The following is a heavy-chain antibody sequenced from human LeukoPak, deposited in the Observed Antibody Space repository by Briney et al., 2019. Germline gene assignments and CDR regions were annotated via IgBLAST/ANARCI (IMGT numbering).Heavy chain of an antibody. CDR2: INHSGST. J-gene: IGHJ4*02. CDR3: ARGLGYGGNSGRLWFDY. V-gene: IGHV4-34*01. CDR1: GGSFSGYY. Sequence: PSETLSLTCAVYGGSFSGYYWSGIRQPPGKGLEWIGEINHSGSTNYNPSLKSRVTISVDKSKNQFSLKLSSVTAADTAVYYCARGLGYGGNSGRLWFDYWGQGPLVTVSS. D-gene: IGHD4-23*01.